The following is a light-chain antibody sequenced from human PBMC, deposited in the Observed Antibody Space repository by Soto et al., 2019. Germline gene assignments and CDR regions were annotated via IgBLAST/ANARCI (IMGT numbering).Light chain of an antibody. CDR3: AVWDDSLNGHV. J-gene: IGLJ1*01. CDR2: TND. V-gene: IGLV1-44*01. Sequence: QSVLTQPPSASWTPGQTVTISCSGSSSNIGTSSVHWYKHLPGTAPKPLIYTNDQRPSGVPDRFSGSKSGTSASLAISVLHFKDEADYYCAVWDDSLNGHVFGAGTKVTVL. CDR1: SSNIGTSS.